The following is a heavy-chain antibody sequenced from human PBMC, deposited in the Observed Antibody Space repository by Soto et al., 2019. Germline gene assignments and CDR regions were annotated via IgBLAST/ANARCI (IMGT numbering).Heavy chain of an antibody. CDR1: GLAFSNYA. J-gene: IGHJ4*02. D-gene: IGHD2-15*01. CDR3: AKGYLLWDPFDS. V-gene: IGHV3-23*01. CDR2: ITASGYST. Sequence: EAQLLESGGGLVQPGGSLRLSCAASGLAFSNYAMTWVRQAPGKGLEWVSIITASGYSTYSGGTVKGRFTTSRDNSRSTLYLQMNGLRAGDTAVYDCAKGYLLWDPFDSWGQGTLVTVSS.